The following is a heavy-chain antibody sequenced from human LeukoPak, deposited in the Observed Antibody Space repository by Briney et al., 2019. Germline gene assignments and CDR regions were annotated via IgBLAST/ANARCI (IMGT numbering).Heavy chain of an antibody. Sequence: SETLSLTCAVSGGSISSGGYSWSWIRQPPGKGLEWIGYIYHSGSTYYNPSLKSRVTISVDRSKNQFSLKLSSVTAADTAVYYCARVSGSGSYYWGQGTLVTVSS. J-gene: IGHJ4*02. V-gene: IGHV4-30-2*01. D-gene: IGHD3-10*01. CDR1: GGSISSGGYS. CDR3: ARVSGSGSYY. CDR2: IYHSGST.